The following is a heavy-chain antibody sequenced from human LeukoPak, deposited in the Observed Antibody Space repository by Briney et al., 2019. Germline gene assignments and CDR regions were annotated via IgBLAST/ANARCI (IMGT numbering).Heavy chain of an antibody. CDR2: ISAYSGNT. V-gene: IGHV1-18*01. J-gene: IGHJ4*02. D-gene: IGHD6-13*01. CDR1: GYTFTSYG. CDR3: GRDEAAAGTFFDY. Sequence: ASVKVSCKASGYTFTSYGISWVRQAPGQGLEWIGWISAYSGNTNYAQKFQGRVTMTTDTSTSTVYMELRSLTSDDTAVYYCGRDEAAAGTFFDYWGQGTLVTVSS.